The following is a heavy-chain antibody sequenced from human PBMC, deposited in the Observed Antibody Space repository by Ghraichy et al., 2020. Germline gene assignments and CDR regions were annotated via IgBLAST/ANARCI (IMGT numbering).Heavy chain of an antibody. CDR1: GGSISSYY. J-gene: IGHJ4*02. Sequence: PETLSLTCTVSGGSISSYYWSWIRQPPGKGLEWIGYIYYSGSTNYNPSLKSRVTISVDTSKNQFSLKLSSVTAADTAVYYCARFNVGATGVDYWGQGTLVTVSS. D-gene: IGHD1-26*01. CDR3: ARFNVGATGVDY. CDR2: IYYSGST. V-gene: IGHV4-59*01.